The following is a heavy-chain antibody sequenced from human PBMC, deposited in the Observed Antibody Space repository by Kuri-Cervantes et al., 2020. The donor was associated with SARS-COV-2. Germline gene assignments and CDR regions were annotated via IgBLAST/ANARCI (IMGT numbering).Heavy chain of an antibody. D-gene: IGHD2-2*01. CDR2: INHSGST. Sequence: GSLRLSCAVYGGSFSGYYWSWIRQPPGKGLEWIGEINHSGSTNYNPSLKSRVTIPVDTSKNQFSLKLSSVTAANTAVYYCAGWPVVPAANPKWGIDYWGQGTLVTVSS. V-gene: IGHV4-34*01. CDR1: GGSFSGYY. J-gene: IGHJ4*02. CDR3: AGWPVVPAANPKWGIDY.